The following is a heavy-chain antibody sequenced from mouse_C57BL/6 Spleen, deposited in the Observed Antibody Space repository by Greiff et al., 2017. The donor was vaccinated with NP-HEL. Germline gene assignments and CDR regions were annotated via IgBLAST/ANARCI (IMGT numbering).Heavy chain of an antibody. Sequence: QVQLKESGPGLVQPSQSLSITCTVSGFSLTSYGVHWVRQSPGKGLEWLGVIWSGGSTDYNAAFISRLSISKDNSKSQVFFKMNSLQADDTAIYYCASTTVVATLYWYFDVWGTGTTVTVSS. CDR2: IWSGGST. CDR1: GFSLTSYG. CDR3: ASTTVVATLYWYFDV. V-gene: IGHV2-2*01. J-gene: IGHJ1*03. D-gene: IGHD1-1*01.